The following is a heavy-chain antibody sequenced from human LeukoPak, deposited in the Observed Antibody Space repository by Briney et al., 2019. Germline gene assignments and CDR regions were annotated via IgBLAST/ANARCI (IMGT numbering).Heavy chain of an antibody. CDR1: GFKFSDYG. D-gene: IGHD3-22*01. J-gene: IGHJ6*02. Sequence: GGSLRLSCVASGFKFSDYGMHWVRQAPGKGLEWVAIIWYDGSNKYYADTVKGRFTISRDNSKNTLYLQMNSLRAEDTAVYYCARESYDSSGSYYYGMDVWGQGTTVTVSS. CDR3: ARESYDSSGSYYYGMDV. CDR2: IWYDGSNK. V-gene: IGHV3-30*02.